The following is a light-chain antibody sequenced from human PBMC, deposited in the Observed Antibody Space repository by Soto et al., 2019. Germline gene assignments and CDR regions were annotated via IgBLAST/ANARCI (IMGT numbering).Light chain of an antibody. CDR1: QRISTY. CDR3: QQSSSTLGT. J-gene: IGKJ1*01. V-gene: IGKV1-39*01. Sequence: DIQMTQSPSSLSASVGDTVTITCRASQRISTYLNWYQQKPGRAPKLVISAASSLQSGVPTRFSGDGSGTDFTLTISSLQPADVATYFCQQSSSTLGTFGQGTRV. CDR2: AAS.